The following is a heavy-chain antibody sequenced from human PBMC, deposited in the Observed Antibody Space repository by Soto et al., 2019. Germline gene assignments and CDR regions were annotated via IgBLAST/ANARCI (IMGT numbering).Heavy chain of an antibody. V-gene: IGHV4-31*03. J-gene: IGHJ4*02. CDR1: GGSISSTTSY. CDR2: IYYTGNT. Sequence: HVQLQESGPGRVKPSQTLSLTCTVSGGSISSTTSYWSWIRQLPGEALEWIGYIYYTGNTSYNPSLKSRVTISGATSENQFSLKLTSVAVADTAVYYCASEGGDGVDYWGQGTLVTVSS. D-gene: IGHD3-16*01. CDR3: ASEGGDGVDY.